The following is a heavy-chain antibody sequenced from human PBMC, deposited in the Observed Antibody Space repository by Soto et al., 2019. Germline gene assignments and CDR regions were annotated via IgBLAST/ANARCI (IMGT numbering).Heavy chain of an antibody. J-gene: IGHJ4*02. CDR1: GFTFSGYA. CDR3: GRGREARLREYFDY. CDR2: ISGSGGST. Sequence: GGSLRLSCAASGFTFSGYAMSWVRQSPGKGLEWVSAISGSGGSTYYADSVKGRFTISRDNSKNTLYLQMNSLRAEDTAVYYCGRGREARLREYFDYWGQGTLVTVSS. V-gene: IGHV3-23*01. D-gene: IGHD6-6*01.